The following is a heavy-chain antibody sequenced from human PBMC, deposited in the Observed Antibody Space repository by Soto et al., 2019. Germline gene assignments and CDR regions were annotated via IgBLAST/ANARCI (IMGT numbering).Heavy chain of an antibody. CDR2: ISSSSSYI. CDR3: ARDTYYYGSGSYSP. V-gene: IGHV3-21*01. CDR1: GFTFISYS. Sequence: PGGSLRLSCAASGFTFISYSMNWVRQATGKGLEWVSSISSSSSYIYYADSVKGRFTISRDNAKNSLYLQMNSLRAEDTAVYYCARDTYYYGSGSYSPWGQGTLVTVSS. D-gene: IGHD3-10*01. J-gene: IGHJ5*02.